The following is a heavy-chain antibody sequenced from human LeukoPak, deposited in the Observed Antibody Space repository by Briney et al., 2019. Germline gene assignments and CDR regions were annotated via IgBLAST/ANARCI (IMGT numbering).Heavy chain of an antibody. J-gene: IGHJ4*02. Sequence: GGSLRLSCAASGFTFTTYWMDWVRQAPGKGLAWVSRINPDGSTATYADSVKGRFTISRDNAKNTLYLQMNSLRAEDTAVYYCAKERGTVTTIDYWGQGTLVTVSS. CDR1: GFTFTTYW. CDR3: AKERGTVTTIDY. V-gene: IGHV3-74*01. CDR2: INPDGSTA. D-gene: IGHD4-17*01.